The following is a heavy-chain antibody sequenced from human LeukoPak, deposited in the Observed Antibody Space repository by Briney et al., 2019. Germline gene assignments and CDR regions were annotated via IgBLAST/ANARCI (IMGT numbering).Heavy chain of an antibody. CDR1: GGSISSYY. D-gene: IGHD1-26*01. Sequence: PSETLSLTCTVSGGSISSYYWSWIRQPPGKGLEWIGYIYYSGSTNYNPSLKSRVTISVDTSKNRFSLKLSSVTAADTAVYYCARDGVVGATMEYNWFDPWGQGTLVTVSS. V-gene: IGHV4-59*01. CDR3: ARDGVVGATMEYNWFDP. J-gene: IGHJ5*02. CDR2: IYYSGST.